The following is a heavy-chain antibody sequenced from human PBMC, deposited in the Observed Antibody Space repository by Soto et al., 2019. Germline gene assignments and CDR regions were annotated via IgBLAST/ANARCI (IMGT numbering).Heavy chain of an antibody. Sequence: ESGGGVVPPGRSLRLSCAASGFTFSSYGMNWVRQAPGKGLEWVALISYDGITKYYADSVKGRFTISRDNAKNTQYLQMNSLRPEDTAVYYCAKGLDIVLVPGTIGPYYYYGVDVWGQGTTVTVSS. J-gene: IGHJ6*02. CDR1: GFTFSSYG. V-gene: IGHV3-30*18. CDR2: ISYDGITK. CDR3: AKGLDIVLVPGTIGPYYYYGVDV. D-gene: IGHD2-2*03.